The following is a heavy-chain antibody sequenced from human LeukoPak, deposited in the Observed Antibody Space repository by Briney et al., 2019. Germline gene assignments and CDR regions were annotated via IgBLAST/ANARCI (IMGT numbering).Heavy chain of an antibody. J-gene: IGHJ3*02. CDR2: ISGSGGST. D-gene: IGHD3-9*01. Sequence: GGSLRLSCAASGFTFSSYGMSWVRQAPGKGLEWVSAISGSGGSTYYADSVKGRFTISRDNSKNTLYLQMNSLRAEDTAVYYCAKVLESWYYDILTGYYYHDAFDIWGQGIMVTVSS. V-gene: IGHV3-23*01. CDR1: GFTFSSYG. CDR3: AKVLESWYYDILTGYYYHDAFDI.